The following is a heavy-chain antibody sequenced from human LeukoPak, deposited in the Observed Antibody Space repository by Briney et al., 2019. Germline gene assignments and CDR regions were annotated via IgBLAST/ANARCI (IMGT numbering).Heavy chain of an antibody. Sequence: PSETLSLTCTVSGGSISSYYWSWIRQPPGKGLEWIGSIYYSGSTYYNPSLKGRVTISVDTSKNQFSLKLSSVTAADTAVYYCARVLSASGIVSYYFDYWGQGTLVTVSS. D-gene: IGHD1-26*01. CDR1: GGSISSYY. CDR2: IYYSGST. V-gene: IGHV4-39*07. J-gene: IGHJ4*02. CDR3: ARVLSASGIVSYYFDY.